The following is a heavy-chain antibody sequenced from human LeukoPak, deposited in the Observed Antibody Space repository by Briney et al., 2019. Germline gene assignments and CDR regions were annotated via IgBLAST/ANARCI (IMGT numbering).Heavy chain of an antibody. Sequence: ASVKVSCKASGGTFSSYAISWVRQAPGQRLEWMGWINAGNGNTKYSQKFQGRVTITRDTSASTAYMELSSLRSEDTAVYYCARAIVVPAAIGAENNWFDPWGQGTLVTVSS. D-gene: IGHD2-2*02. J-gene: IGHJ5*02. CDR3: ARAIVVPAAIGAENNWFDP. CDR1: GGTFSSYA. CDR2: INAGNGNT. V-gene: IGHV1-3*01.